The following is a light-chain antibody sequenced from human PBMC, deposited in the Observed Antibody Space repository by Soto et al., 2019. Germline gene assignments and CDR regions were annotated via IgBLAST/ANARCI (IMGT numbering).Light chain of an antibody. V-gene: IGKV3-20*01. CDR1: QDVDNNF. CDR2: ASS. J-gene: IGKJ4*01. CDR3: QQYYRSLT. Sequence: EIVLTQSPGTLSLSPGEGATLSCRASQDVDNNFLAWYQQRPGQAPRLLIYASSRRDTGIPDRFSGSGCGKDFTLTISRVGPDDIAVYFCQQYYRSLTLRGGTKVEV.